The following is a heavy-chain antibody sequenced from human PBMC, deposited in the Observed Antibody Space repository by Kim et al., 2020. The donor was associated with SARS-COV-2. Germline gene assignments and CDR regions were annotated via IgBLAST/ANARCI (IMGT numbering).Heavy chain of an antibody. CDR3: VSFRLGY. D-gene: IGHD3-9*01. Sequence: GGSLRLSCAASGFIFNNAWMTWVRQAPGKGLEWVGRIKSNSDGGATDYAASVRGRFTILRDDSKDMLHLQMNSLKTEDTAVYYCVSFRLGYWGQGTLVTVSS. CDR2: IKSNSDGGAT. V-gene: IGHV3-15*01. J-gene: IGHJ4*02. CDR1: GFIFNNAW.